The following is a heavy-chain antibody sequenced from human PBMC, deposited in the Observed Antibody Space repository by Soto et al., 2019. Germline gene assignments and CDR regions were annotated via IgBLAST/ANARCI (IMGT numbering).Heavy chain of an antibody. Sequence: SETLSLTCTVSGGSLSPNYWTWIRQPPGKGLEWIAYVYYSGTATYNPSLKSRVSISVDRSKNHIFLNVNSVTAADTAMYYCARHLEGYDRSWYFDLWGRGTLVTVSS. V-gene: IGHV4-59*08. CDR2: VYYSGTA. CDR1: GGSLSPNY. CDR3: ARHLEGYDRSWYFDL. D-gene: IGHD2-15*01. J-gene: IGHJ2*01.